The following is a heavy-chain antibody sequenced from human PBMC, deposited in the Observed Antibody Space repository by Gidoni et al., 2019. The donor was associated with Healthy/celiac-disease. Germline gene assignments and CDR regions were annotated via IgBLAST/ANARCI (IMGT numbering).Heavy chain of an antibody. CDR3: ARDTDTAMSYNWFDP. V-gene: IGHV1-3*01. CDR1: GYTFTSYA. CDR2: INAGNGNT. Sequence: QVQLVQSGAEVKKPGASVKVSCKASGYTFTSYAMHWVRQAPGQRLEWMGWINAGNGNTKYSQKFQGRVTITRDTSASTAYMELSSLRSEDTAVYYCARDTDTAMSYNWFDPWGQGTLVTVSS. D-gene: IGHD5-18*01. J-gene: IGHJ5*02.